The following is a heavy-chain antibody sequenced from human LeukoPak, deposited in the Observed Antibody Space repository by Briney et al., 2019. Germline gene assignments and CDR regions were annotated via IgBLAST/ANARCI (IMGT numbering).Heavy chain of an antibody. V-gene: IGHV1-69*05. CDR2: IIPIFGTA. CDR1: GGTFSSYA. J-gene: IGHJ4*02. CDR3: ATRRGITGTTSDY. D-gene: IGHD1-7*01. Sequence: SVKVSCKASGGTFSSYAISWVRQAPGQGLEWMGGIIPIFGTANYAQKFQGRVTITTDESTSTAYMELSSLRSEDTAVHYCATRRGITGTTSDYWGQGTLVTVSS.